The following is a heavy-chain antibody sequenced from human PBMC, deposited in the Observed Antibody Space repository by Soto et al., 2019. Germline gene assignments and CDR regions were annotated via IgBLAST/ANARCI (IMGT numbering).Heavy chain of an antibody. Sequence: GGSLRLSCAASGFTFSSYSMSWVRQAPGKGLEWVSAISGSGGSTYYADSVKGRFTISRDNSKNTLYLQMNSLRAEDTAVYYCAKDPGRDGYTIDYWGQGTLVTVSS. D-gene: IGHD5-12*01. CDR1: GFTFSSYS. CDR2: ISGSGGST. J-gene: IGHJ4*02. CDR3: AKDPGRDGYTIDY. V-gene: IGHV3-23*01.